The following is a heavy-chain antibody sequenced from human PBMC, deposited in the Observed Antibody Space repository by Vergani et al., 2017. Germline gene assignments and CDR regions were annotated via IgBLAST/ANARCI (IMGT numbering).Heavy chain of an antibody. J-gene: IGHJ6*02. Sequence: QVQLVQSGAEVKKPGSSVKVSCKASGGTFSSYAISWVRQAPGQGLEWMGRIIPILGTANYAQKFQGRVTMTRDTSISTAYMELSRLRSDDTAVYYCARVDGVEYYYYYYGMDVWGQGTTVTVSS. CDR3: ARVDGVEYYYYYYGMDV. D-gene: IGHD3-3*01. V-gene: IGHV1-69*04. CDR1: GGTFSSYA. CDR2: IIPILGTA.